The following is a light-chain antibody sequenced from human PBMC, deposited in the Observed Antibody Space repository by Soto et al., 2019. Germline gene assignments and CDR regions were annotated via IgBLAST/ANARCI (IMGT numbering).Light chain of an antibody. CDR3: QQYNSYWT. CDR2: DAS. J-gene: IGKJ1*01. Sequence: DIQMTQSPSTLSASVGDRVTITCRASQSISSWLAWYQQKPGKAPKLLIYDASSLESGVPSRFSGRGSGTEFTLTISSLQPDDFATYYCQQYNSYWTFGQ. CDR1: QSISSW. V-gene: IGKV1-5*01.